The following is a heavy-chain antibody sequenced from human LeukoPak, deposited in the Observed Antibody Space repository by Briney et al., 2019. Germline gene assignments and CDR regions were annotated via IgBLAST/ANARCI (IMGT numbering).Heavy chain of an antibody. V-gene: IGHV3-9*01. Sequence: QPGRSLRFSCAASGFTFDDYAIHWVRQAPGKGLEWVSGISRNSGSIGYADSVKGRFTISRDNAKNSLYLQMNSLRAEDTALYYCAKEALRSGAFDIWGQGTMVTVSS. D-gene: IGHD3-10*01. CDR2: ISRNSGSI. CDR1: GFTFDDYA. J-gene: IGHJ3*02. CDR3: AKEALRSGAFDI.